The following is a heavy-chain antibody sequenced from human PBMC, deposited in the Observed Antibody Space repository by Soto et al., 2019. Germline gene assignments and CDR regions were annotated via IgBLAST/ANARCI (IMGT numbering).Heavy chain of an antibody. CDR2: IYYSGST. D-gene: IGHD4-4*01. V-gene: IGHV4-31*03. J-gene: IGHJ4*02. Sequence: PSETLSLTCTVSGGSISSGGYYWSWIRQHPGKGLEWIGYIYYSGSTYYNQSLKSRVTISVDTSKNQFSLKLSSVTAADTAVYYCARTYSNYVGGDYWGQGTLVTVSS. CDR1: GGSISSGGYY. CDR3: ARTYSNYVGGDY.